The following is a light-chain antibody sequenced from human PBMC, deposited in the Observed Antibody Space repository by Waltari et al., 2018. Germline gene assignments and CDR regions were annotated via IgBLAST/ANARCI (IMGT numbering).Light chain of an antibody. CDR1: SSDVGGYNY. CDR2: EGS. Sequence: QSALTQPPSASGSPGQSVTISCTGTSSDVGGYNYVSWYQQHPGKAPNVMSYEGSKRPSGVPDRFSGSKSGNTASLTVSGVQAEDEADYYCSSYGGSNNLVFGGGTKLTVL. CDR3: SSYGGSNNLV. J-gene: IGLJ3*02. V-gene: IGLV2-8*01.